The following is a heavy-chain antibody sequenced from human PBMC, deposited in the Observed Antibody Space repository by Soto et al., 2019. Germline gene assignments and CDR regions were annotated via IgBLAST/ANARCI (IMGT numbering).Heavy chain of an antibody. CDR1: GGSISSGGYS. CDR3: ARAGGLGAVAVDY. CDR2: IYHSGST. Sequence: QLQLQESGSGLVKPSQTLSLTCAVSGGSISSGGYSWSWIRQPPGKGLEWIGYIYHSGSTYYNPSRNSRVTNSVDRSKNQFALKLSSVTAADTAVYSCARAGGLGAVAVDYWGQGTLVTVSS. D-gene: IGHD6-19*01. J-gene: IGHJ4*02. V-gene: IGHV4-30-2*01.